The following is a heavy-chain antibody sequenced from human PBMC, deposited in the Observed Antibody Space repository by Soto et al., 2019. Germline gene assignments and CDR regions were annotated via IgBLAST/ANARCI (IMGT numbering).Heavy chain of an antibody. D-gene: IGHD6-19*01. J-gene: IGHJ4*02. CDR2: FDPEDSET. CDR1: GYTLTELS. V-gene: IGHV1-24*01. CDR3: ATVGSSGSWYYFDY. Sequence: ASVKVSCKVSGYTLTELSMHWVRQAPGQGLEWMGGFDPEDSETNYAQKFQGRVTMTEDTSTDTAYMELSSLRSEDTAVYYCATVGSSGSWYYFDYWGQGTLVTVSS.